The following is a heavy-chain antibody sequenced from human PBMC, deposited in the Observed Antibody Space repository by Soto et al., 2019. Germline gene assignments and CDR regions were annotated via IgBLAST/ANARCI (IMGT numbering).Heavy chain of an antibody. D-gene: IGHD2-15*01. J-gene: IGHJ4*02. CDR3: AREWVVTQGYFDY. Sequence: PSETLSLTCTVSGGSISSYYWSWIRQPPGKGLEWIGYIYYSGSTNYNPSLKSRVTISVDTSKNQFSLKLSSVTAADTAVYYCAREWVVTQGYFDYWGQGTLVTVSS. CDR2: IYYSGST. V-gene: IGHV4-59*01. CDR1: GGSISSYY.